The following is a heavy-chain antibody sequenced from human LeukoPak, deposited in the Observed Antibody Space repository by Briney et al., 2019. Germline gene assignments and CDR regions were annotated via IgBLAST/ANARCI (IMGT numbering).Heavy chain of an antibody. V-gene: IGHV3-74*01. D-gene: IGHD3-10*01. J-gene: IGHJ4*02. CDR2: INSDGSST. Sequence: GGSLRLSCAASGFTFSSYWMHWVRQAPGKGLVWVSRINSDGSSTSYADSVKGRFTISRDNSKNTLYLQMNSLRAEDTAVYYCAKAGIGGTIDYWGQGTLVTVSS. CDR1: GFTFSSYW. CDR3: AKAGIGGTIDY.